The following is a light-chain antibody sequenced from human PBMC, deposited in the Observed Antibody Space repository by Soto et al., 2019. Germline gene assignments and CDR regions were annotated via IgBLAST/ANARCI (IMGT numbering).Light chain of an antibody. J-gene: IGKJ1*01. CDR2: DAS. CDR3: QQTSAFPRT. CDR1: QDINKY. Sequence: DIQMTQSPSSLSASVGDRVTITCQASQDINKYLNWYQQKPGKAPKLLIYDASNLETGVPSRFSGSGSGTDFTFTISSLQAEDLATYYCQQTSAFPRTFGQGTKVDVK. V-gene: IGKV1-33*01.